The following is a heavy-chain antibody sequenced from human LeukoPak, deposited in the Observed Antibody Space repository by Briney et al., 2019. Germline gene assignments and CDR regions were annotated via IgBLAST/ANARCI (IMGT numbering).Heavy chain of an antibody. Sequence: ITGSSGTTSYADSVKGRFTISRDNSKNTLYLQMNSLRAEDTAVYYCAEAAGGSSDYWGQGTLVTVSS. CDR3: AEAAGGSSDY. CDR2: ITGSSGTT. J-gene: IGHJ4*02. D-gene: IGHD3-16*01. V-gene: IGHV3-23*01.